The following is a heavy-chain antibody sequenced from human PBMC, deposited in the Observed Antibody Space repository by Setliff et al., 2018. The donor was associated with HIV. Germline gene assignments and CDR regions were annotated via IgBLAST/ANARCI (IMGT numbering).Heavy chain of an antibody. CDR3: AIGSSNWPHRPNNYYFDY. J-gene: IGHJ4*02. V-gene: IGHV1-3*01. D-gene: IGHD6-13*01. Sequence: ASVKVSCKASGDTFTTYALHWVRQAPGQRLEWMGWINAGNGDTKPSQKFQGRVTITRDTSASTAYMELSSLRSEDTGVYSCAIGSSNWPHRPNNYYFDYWGQGTPVTVSS. CDR1: GDTFTTYA. CDR2: INAGNGDT.